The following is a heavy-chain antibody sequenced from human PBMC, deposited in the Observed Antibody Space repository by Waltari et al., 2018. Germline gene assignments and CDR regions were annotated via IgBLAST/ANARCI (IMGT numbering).Heavy chain of an antibody. V-gene: IGHV4-39*07. Sequence: QLQLQESGPGLLKPSETLSLTCTVSGGSISSSSYYWGWIRQPPGKGLEWIGSIYYSGSTYYNPSLKSRVTISVDTSKNQFSLKLSSVTAADTAVYYCARRGFNYNEYFDYWGQGTLVTVSS. J-gene: IGHJ4*02. CDR3: ARRGFNYNEYFDY. D-gene: IGHD1-1*01. CDR1: GGSISSSSYY. CDR2: IYYSGST.